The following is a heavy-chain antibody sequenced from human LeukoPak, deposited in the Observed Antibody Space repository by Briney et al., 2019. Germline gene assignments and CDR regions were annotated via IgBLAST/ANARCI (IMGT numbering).Heavy chain of an antibody. CDR1: GFTFGDYA. V-gene: IGHV3-49*03. D-gene: IGHD4-23*01. Sequence: PGRSLRLPCTASGFTFGDYAMSWFRQAPGKGLEWVGFIRSKAYGGTTEYAASVKGRFTISRDDSKSIAYLQMNSLKTEDTAVYYCTRDRDDDYGGNSPFDYWGQGTLVTVSS. CDR2: IRSKAYGGTT. CDR3: TRDRDDDYGGNSPFDY. J-gene: IGHJ4*02.